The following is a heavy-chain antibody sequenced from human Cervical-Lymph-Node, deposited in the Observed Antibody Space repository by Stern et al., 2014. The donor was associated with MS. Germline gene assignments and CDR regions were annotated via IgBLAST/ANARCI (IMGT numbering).Heavy chain of an antibody. CDR3: ARTGSTFLFETYFDQ. V-gene: IGHV4-39*02. CDR2: ISYSGST. D-gene: IGHD1-7*01. Sequence: QLQLQESGPGLVKPSETLFLTCTVSGGSIRSRNYYWGWIRQPPGKGLEWIGSISYSGSTSYYPSLKSRVPISVDTSENHFSLKLSSVTAADTAVYYCARTGSTFLFETYFDQWGQGTLVTVSS. J-gene: IGHJ4*02. CDR1: GGSIRSRNYY.